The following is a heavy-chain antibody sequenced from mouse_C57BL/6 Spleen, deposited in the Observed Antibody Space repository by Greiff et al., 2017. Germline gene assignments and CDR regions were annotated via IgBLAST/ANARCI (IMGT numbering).Heavy chain of an antibody. J-gene: IGHJ2*01. CDR3: ARGVLGYDAGVDY. Sequence: QVQLQQPGAELVMPGASVKLSCKASGYTFTSYWMHWVKQRPGQGLEWIGEIDPSDSYTNYNQKFKGKSTLTVDKSSSTAYMQLSSLTSEDSAVYYCARGVLGYDAGVDYWGQGTTLTVSS. V-gene: IGHV1-69*01. CDR2: IDPSDSYT. D-gene: IGHD2-2*01. CDR1: GYTFTSYW.